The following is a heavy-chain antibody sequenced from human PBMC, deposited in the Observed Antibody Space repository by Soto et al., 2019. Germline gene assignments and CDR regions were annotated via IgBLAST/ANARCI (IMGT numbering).Heavy chain of an antibody. V-gene: IGHV1-18*01. CDR1: GYTFTSYS. J-gene: IGHJ4*02. CDR2: INVYNGNT. Sequence: EASVKVSCKTSGYTFTSYSISWVRQAPGQGLEWMGWINVYNGNTKYAQNLQGRVTMTTDTSTSTAYMELRSLRSDDTAVYYCARCPVNLYSGYDTPIDYWGQGTLVTVSS. D-gene: IGHD5-12*01. CDR3: ARCPVNLYSGYDTPIDY.